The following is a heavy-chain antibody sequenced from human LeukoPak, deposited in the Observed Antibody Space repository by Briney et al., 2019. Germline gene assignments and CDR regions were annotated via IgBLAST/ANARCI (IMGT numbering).Heavy chain of an antibody. CDR3: ARGPGAFDI. D-gene: IGHD2-2*01. CDR1: GFTFSSFV. Sequence: GGSLRLSCSASGFTFSSFVMHWVRQAPGKGLEYVSAISSKGHSTSYADSVKGRFTISRDNAKNTLFLQMNSLRAEDTAVYYCARGPGAFDIWGQGTMVTVSS. J-gene: IGHJ3*02. CDR2: ISSKGHST. V-gene: IGHV3-64*04.